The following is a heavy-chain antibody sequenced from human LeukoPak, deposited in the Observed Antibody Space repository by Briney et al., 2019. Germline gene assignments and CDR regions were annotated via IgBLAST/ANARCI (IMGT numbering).Heavy chain of an antibody. CDR2: IYYSGTT. D-gene: IGHD2-2*01. Sequence: SETLSLTCTVSGDSISSSSYYWGWIRQPPGKGLEWIGSIYYSGTTYYNPSLKCRVTMSVDTSKNQFSLILSSVTAADTAVYFCARGLPTIVVVPAAMTLWGQGTLVTVSS. V-gene: IGHV4-39*07. CDR3: ARGLPTIVVVPAAMTL. CDR1: GDSISSSSYY. J-gene: IGHJ4*02.